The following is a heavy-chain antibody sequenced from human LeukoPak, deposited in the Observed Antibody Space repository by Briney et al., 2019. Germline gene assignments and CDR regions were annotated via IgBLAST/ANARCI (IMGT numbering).Heavy chain of an antibody. V-gene: IGHV1-69*06. J-gene: IGHJ6*03. CDR3: ARIPGTDFGSGYYPSYYYYMDD. CDR1: GYTLTELS. D-gene: IGHD3-3*01. CDR2: IIPIFGTA. Sequence: GASVKVSCKVSGYTLTELSMHWVRQAPGQGLEWMGGIIPIFGTANYAQKFQGRVTITADKSTSTAYMELSSLRSEDTAVYYCARIPGTDFGSGYYPSYYYYMDDWGKGTTVTVS.